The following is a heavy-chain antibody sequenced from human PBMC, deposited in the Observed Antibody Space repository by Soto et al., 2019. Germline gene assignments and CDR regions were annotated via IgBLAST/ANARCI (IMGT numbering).Heavy chain of an antibody. D-gene: IGHD3-9*01. V-gene: IGHV4-31*03. Sequence: QVQLQESGPGLVKPSQTLSLTCTVSGGSISSGGYYWSWIRQHPGKGLEWIGYIYYSGSTYYNPSHKSRVTISVDTSKNQFSLKLSSVTAADTAVYYCARGNDILTGYTGFYYFDYWGQGTLVTVSS. CDR1: GGSISSGGYY. CDR3: ARGNDILTGYTGFYYFDY. CDR2: IYYSGST. J-gene: IGHJ4*02.